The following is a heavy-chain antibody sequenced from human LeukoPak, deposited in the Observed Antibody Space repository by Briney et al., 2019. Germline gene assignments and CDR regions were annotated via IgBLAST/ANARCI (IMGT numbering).Heavy chain of an antibody. CDR3: AKDRSSSGWYGGFDP. CDR2: ITGSGGST. V-gene: IGHV3-23*01. J-gene: IGHJ5*02. D-gene: IGHD6-19*01. Sequence: PGGSLRLSCAASGFTFSNYEMNWVRQAPGKGLEWVSAITGSGGSTYYADSVKGRFTISRDNSKNTLYLQMNSLRADDTAVYYCAKDRSSSGWYGGFDPRGQGTLVSVA. CDR1: GFTFSNYE.